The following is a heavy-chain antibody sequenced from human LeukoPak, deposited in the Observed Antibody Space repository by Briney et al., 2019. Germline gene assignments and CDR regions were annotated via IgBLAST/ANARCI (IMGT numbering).Heavy chain of an antibody. Sequence: GGSLRLSCAASGFTFDDYAMHWVRQAPGKGLEWVSGISWNSGSIGYADSVKGRFTISRDNAKNSLYLQMNSLRAEYTALYYCAKGPNYDFWSGIDYWGQGTLVTVSS. V-gene: IGHV3-9*01. D-gene: IGHD3-3*01. CDR2: ISWNSGSI. CDR1: GFTFDDYA. CDR3: AKGPNYDFWSGIDY. J-gene: IGHJ4*02.